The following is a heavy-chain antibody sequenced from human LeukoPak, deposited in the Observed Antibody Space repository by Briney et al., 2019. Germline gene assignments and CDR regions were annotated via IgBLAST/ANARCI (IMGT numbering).Heavy chain of an antibody. J-gene: IGHJ5*02. CDR3: ARASGYGTNWFDP. CDR2: ISSSSSYI. V-gene: IGHV3-21*01. Sequence: SGGSLRLSXAASGFTFSSYSMNWVRQTPGKGLEWLSSISSSSSYIYYADSVKGRFTISRDNAKNSLYLQMNSLRAEDTAVYYCARASGYGTNWFDPWGQGTLVTVSS. CDR1: GFTFSSYS. D-gene: IGHD5-12*01.